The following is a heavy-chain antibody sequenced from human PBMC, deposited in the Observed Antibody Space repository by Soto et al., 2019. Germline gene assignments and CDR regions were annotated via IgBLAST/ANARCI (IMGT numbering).Heavy chain of an antibody. V-gene: IGHV1-18*01. CDR3: ARAGGSIWKSEYFQH. J-gene: IGHJ1*01. D-gene: IGHD6-13*01. CDR2: ISPYNGNT. CDR1: GYTFTDYA. Sequence: QVQLVQSGVEVKKPGASVKVSCKASGYTFTDYAISWVRQTPGQGLEWMGWISPYNGNTNYTQRLQGRVTMTTDKSTSTAYMELRSLRSDETAVYDCARAGGSIWKSEYFQHWGQGTLVSVSS.